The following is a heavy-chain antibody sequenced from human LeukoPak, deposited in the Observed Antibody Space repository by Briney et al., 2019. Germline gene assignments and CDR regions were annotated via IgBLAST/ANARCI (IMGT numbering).Heavy chain of an antibody. CDR3: ARQGSGSSYYYYTFPY. Sequence: SETLSLTCAVYGGSLSGYYWSWIRQPPGKGLEWIGEINHSGNTNYNPSLKSRVTMSVDTSKNHFYVKLSSVTAADTAVYYCARQGSGSSYYYYTFPYWGQGTLVTVSS. D-gene: IGHD1-26*01. V-gene: IGHV4-34*01. CDR1: GGSLSGYY. CDR2: INHSGNT. J-gene: IGHJ4*02.